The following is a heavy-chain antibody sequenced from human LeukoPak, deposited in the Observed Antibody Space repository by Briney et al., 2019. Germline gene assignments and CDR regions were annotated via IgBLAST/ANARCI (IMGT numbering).Heavy chain of an antibody. J-gene: IGHJ4*02. CDR1: GYTFTGYY. CDR2: INPNSGGT. CDR3: ARSSIWFGERTDLNDY. V-gene: IGHV1-2*02. Sequence: GASVKVSCKASGYTFTGYYMHWVRQAPGQGLEWMGWINPNSGGTNYAQKFQGRVTMTRDTSISTAYMELSRLRSDDTAVYYCARSSIWFGERTDLNDYWGQGTLVTVSS. D-gene: IGHD3-10*01.